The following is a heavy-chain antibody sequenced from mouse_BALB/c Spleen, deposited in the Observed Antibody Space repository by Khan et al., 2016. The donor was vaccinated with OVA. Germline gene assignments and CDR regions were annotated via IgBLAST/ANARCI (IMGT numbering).Heavy chain of an antibody. Sequence: VQLVESGPGLVRPSQSLSITCTVSGFSLTTYGVHWVRQSPGKGLEWRGVIWSGGSTDYSAAFISRLSISKDNSKSQVFFKMNSLQPNDTAIYYCARNYDYDEGLAYWGQGTLVTVSA. V-gene: IGHV2-2*02. D-gene: IGHD2-4*01. J-gene: IGHJ3*01. CDR1: GFSLTTYG. CDR3: ARNYDYDEGLAY. CDR2: IWSGGST.